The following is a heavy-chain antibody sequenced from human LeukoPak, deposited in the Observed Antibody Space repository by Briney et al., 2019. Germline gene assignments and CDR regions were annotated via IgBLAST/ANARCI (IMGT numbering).Heavy chain of an antibody. J-gene: IGHJ4*02. Sequence: PSETLSLTCTVSGGSISSGDYYWSWIRQPLGKGLEWIGYIYYSGSTYYNPSLKSRVTISVDTSKNQFSLKLSSVTAADTAVYYCARANYYDSSGSTPDYWGQGTLVTVSS. V-gene: IGHV4-30-4*01. D-gene: IGHD3-22*01. CDR2: IYYSGST. CDR1: GGSISSGDYY. CDR3: ARANYYDSSGSTPDY.